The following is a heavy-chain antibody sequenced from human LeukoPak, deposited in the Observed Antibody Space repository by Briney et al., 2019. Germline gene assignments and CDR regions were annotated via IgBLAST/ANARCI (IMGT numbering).Heavy chain of an antibody. CDR3: ARESPVFYYDSSGYYGY. J-gene: IGHJ4*02. Sequence: ASVKVSCKASGYTFTSYYMHWVRQAPGQGLEWMGIINPSGGSTSYAQKFQGRVTMTRDTSTSTVYMELSSLRSEDTAVYYCARESPVFYYDSSGYYGYRGQGTLVTVSS. D-gene: IGHD3-22*01. V-gene: IGHV1-46*01. CDR2: INPSGGST. CDR1: GYTFTSYY.